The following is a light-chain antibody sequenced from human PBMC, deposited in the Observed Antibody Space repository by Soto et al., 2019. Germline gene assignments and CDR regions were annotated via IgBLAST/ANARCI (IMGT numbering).Light chain of an antibody. CDR2: GAS. J-gene: IGKJ4*01. CDR3: QQYGSSRRT. V-gene: IGKV3-20*01. Sequence: EIVLTQSPGTLSLSPGERATLSCRASQSVSSSYLAWYQQKPGQAPRLLIYGASSRATGIPDRFSGSGSGTDFTLTISRLEPEDFALYYCQQYGSSRRTCGGGTKVEIK. CDR1: QSVSSSY.